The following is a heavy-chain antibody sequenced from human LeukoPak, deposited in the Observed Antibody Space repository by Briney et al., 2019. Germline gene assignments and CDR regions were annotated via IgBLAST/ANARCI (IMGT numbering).Heavy chain of an antibody. CDR3: ARAPDTAMVGFDY. CDR1: GFTVSSNY. J-gene: IGHJ4*02. V-gene: IGHV3-20*04. Sequence: GGSLRLSCAASGFTVSSNYMSWVRQAPGKGLKWVSSINWNGGSTLYTDSVKGRFTISRANAKNSLYLQMNSLRAEDTAVYYCARAPDTAMVGFDYWGQGTLVTVSS. D-gene: IGHD5-18*01. CDR2: INWNGGST.